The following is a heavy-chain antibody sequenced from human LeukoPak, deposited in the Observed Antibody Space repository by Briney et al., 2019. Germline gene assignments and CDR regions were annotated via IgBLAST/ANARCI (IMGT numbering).Heavy chain of an antibody. CDR3: ARHVYSSSVRGNWFDP. CDR1: GGSISSSSYY. Sequence: SETLSLTCTVSGGSISSSSYYWGWIRQPPGKGLEWIRSIYYSGSTYYNPSLKSRVTISEDTSKNQFSLKLSSVTAADTAVYYCARHVYSSSVRGNWFDPWGQGTLVTVSS. J-gene: IGHJ5*02. V-gene: IGHV4-39*01. CDR2: IYYSGST. D-gene: IGHD6-13*01.